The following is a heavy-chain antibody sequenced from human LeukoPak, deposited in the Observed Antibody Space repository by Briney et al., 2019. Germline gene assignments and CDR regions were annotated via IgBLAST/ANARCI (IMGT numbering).Heavy chain of an antibody. J-gene: IGHJ4*02. CDR3: ARLLYCAGDSCSRGYFDY. Sequence: ASVKVSCKASGYTFTSYYMHWLRQAPGPGLEWMGMISPSSGATRYAQKFQGRVTMTRDTSTSTVYMELSSLRSEDTAVCFCARLLYCAGDSCSRGYFDYWGQGTLVIVSS. V-gene: IGHV1-46*01. CDR2: ISPSSGAT. D-gene: IGHD2-21*01. CDR1: GYTFTSYY.